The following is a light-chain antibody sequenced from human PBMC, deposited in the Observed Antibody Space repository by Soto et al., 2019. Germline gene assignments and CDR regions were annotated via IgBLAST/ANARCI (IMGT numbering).Light chain of an antibody. J-gene: IGKJ2*01. V-gene: IGKV1-39*01. CDR2: AAS. Sequence: DIQMTQSPSSLSPSVGDTVTIPCRASQNINIFFKWYQQKPGKAPTLLINAASSISSGVPSRFSGSGSGADFALTISSLQPEDFAAYYCQQSFATPHTFGQGTKLEIK. CDR1: QNINIF. CDR3: QQSFATPHT.